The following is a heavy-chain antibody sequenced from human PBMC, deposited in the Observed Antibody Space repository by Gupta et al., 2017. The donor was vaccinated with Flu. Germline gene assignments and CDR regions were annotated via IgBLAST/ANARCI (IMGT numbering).Heavy chain of an antibody. J-gene: IGHJ5*02. CDR1: TFSSYA. CDR3: ARVPAAFGWFDP. Sequence: TFSSYAMSWVRQAPGKGLEWVSAISGSGGSTYYADSVKGRFTISRDNSKNTLYLQMNSLRAEDTAVYYCARVPAAFGWFDPWGQGTLVTVSS. D-gene: IGHD2-2*01. CDR2: ISGSGGST. V-gene: IGHV3-23*01.